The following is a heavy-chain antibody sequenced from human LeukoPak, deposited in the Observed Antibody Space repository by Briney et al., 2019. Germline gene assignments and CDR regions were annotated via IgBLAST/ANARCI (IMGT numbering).Heavy chain of an antibody. J-gene: IGHJ4*02. CDR2: ITPLFGAP. Sequence: GASVKVSCKASGATFSSYAITWVRQAPGQGLEWVGGITPLFGAPPYGENFQGRVTFTADRATNTAYMELSSLESEDTATYYCANAVVSDSGFYFDNWGQGTLVTVSS. D-gene: IGHD4-23*01. CDR3: ANAVVSDSGFYFDN. CDR1: GATFSSYA. V-gene: IGHV1-69*06.